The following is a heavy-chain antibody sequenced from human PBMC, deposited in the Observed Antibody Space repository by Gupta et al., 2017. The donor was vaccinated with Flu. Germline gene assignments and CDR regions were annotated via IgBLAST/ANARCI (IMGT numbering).Heavy chain of an antibody. V-gene: IGHV3-11*05. CDR3: ARGGTKITVGGRYDV. CDR1: GFSFSDHY. Sequence: QVQLVESGGGLVKPGGSLRLTCAASGFSFSDHYMSWIRQAPGKGLEWISYISTGTTYTNYADSVRGRFTISRDDAKNSLYLEMSSLRAEDTAVYYCARGGTKITVGGRYDVWGQGSLVTASS. D-gene: IGHD6-19*01. J-gene: IGHJ4*02. CDR2: ISTGTTYT.